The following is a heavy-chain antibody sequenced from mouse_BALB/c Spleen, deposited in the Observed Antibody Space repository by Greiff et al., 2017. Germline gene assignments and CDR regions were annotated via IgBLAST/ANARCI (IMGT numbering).Heavy chain of an antibody. D-gene: IGHD1-2*01. CDR2: IYPGSGST. Sequence: LQQPGSELVRPGASVKLSCKASGYTFTSYWMHWVKQRPGQGLEWIGNIYPGSGSTNYDEKFKSKATLTVDTSSSTAYMQLSSLTSEDSAVYYSKRSDITTATAYWGQGTLVTVSA. J-gene: IGHJ3*01. CDR3: KRSDITTATAY. V-gene: IGHV1S22*01. CDR1: GYTFTSYW.